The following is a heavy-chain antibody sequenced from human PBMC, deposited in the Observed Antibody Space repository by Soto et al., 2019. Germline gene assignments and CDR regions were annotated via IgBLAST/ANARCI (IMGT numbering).Heavy chain of an antibody. Sequence: SETLSLTCTVSGGSISSSSYYWGWIRHPPGKGLEWIGSIYYSGSTYYNPSLKSRVTISVDTSKNQFSLKLSSVTAADTAVYYCAVTYYYDSSGYLDAFDIWGQGTMVTVSS. V-gene: IGHV4-39*01. CDR2: IYYSGST. D-gene: IGHD3-22*01. J-gene: IGHJ3*02. CDR1: GGSISSSSYY. CDR3: AVTYYYDSSGYLDAFDI.